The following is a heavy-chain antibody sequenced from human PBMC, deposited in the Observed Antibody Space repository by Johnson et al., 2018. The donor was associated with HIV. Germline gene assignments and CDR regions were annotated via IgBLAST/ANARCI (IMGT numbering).Heavy chain of an antibody. V-gene: IGHV3-30-3*01. CDR2: ISYDGSNK. D-gene: IGHD3-10*01. J-gene: IGHJ3*02. CDR1: GFTFSSYA. CDR3: ARELEFGAFDI. Sequence: QEKLVESGGGVVQPGRSLRLSCAASGFTFSSYAMHWVRQAPGKGLEWVAVISYDGSNKYYADSVKGRFTISRDHSKNTLYLQMNSLRAEDTAVYYCARELEFGAFDIWGQGTMVTVSS.